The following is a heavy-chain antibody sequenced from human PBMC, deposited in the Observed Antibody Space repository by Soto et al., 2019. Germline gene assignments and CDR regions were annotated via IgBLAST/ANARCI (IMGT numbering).Heavy chain of an antibody. J-gene: IGHJ6*02. CDR2: IYYSGST. D-gene: IGHD1-26*01. Sequence: SETLSLTCTVSGGSISSYYWSWIRQPPGKGLEWIGYIYYSGSTNYNPSLKSRVTISVDTSKNQFSLKLSSVTAADTAVYYCARTPRGGSYYEDYYYYYGMDVWGRGTTVTVSS. CDR3: ARTPRGGSYYEDYYYYYGMDV. V-gene: IGHV4-59*08. CDR1: GGSISSYY.